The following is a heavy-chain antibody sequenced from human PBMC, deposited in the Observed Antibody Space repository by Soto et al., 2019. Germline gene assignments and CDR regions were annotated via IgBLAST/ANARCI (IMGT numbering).Heavy chain of an antibody. CDR2: ISYDGGNA. CDR1: GFSFSNHV. CDR3: ARDLTVFGVLNGDSPMDV. Sequence: GGSLRLSCAGSGFSFSNHVMHWVRQAPGKGLEWVAVISYDGGNAYYAESVKGRFTVSRDNSKNTMYVEMSSVRGDDTAVYYCARDLTVFGVLNGDSPMDVWGQGTTVTVSS. V-gene: IGHV3-30*03. D-gene: IGHD3-3*01. J-gene: IGHJ6*02.